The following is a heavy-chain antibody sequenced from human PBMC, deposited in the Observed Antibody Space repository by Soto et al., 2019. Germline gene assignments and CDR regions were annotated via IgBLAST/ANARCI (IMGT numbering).Heavy chain of an antibody. J-gene: IGHJ5*02. D-gene: IGHD1-26*01. Sequence: DLEWLAHIFSNDEKSYSTSLKSRLTISKDTSKSQVVLTMTNMDPVDTATYYCARILRVGATLGRFDPWGQGTLVTVSS. CDR3: ARILRVGATLGRFDP. CDR2: IFSNDEK. V-gene: IGHV2-26*01.